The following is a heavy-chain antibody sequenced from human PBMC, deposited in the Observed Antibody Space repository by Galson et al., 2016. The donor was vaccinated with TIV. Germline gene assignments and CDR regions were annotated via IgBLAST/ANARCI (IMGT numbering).Heavy chain of an antibody. D-gene: IGHD6-6*01. J-gene: IGHJ4*02. CDR3: ARAGVGAARDGGDY. CDR1: GSIFSSYT. CDR2: IIPIIGMT. Sequence: SVKVSCKASGSIFSSYTIFWVRQAPGQGLEWMGRIIPIIGMTNYAQKFQGRVTITADTSTNTAYMELGSLRSEDTAIYYCARAGVGAARDGGDYLGQGTLVTVSS. V-gene: IGHV1-69*02.